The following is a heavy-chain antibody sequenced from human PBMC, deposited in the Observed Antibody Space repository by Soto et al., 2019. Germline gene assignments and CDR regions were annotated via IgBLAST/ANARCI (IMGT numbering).Heavy chain of an antibody. CDR1: GYIFVNYG. CDR2: ISHYSGNT. J-gene: IGHJ6*02. V-gene: IGHV1-18*01. CDR3: AMVDNYVTPTPQDV. D-gene: IGHD3-16*01. Sequence: QVQLVHSGDEVRKPGSSVKVSCKASGYIFVNYGIAWVRQAPGQGLEWMGWISHYSGNTHYASKVQGRLTMTTDTSTSTAYMELGSLTSDDTAVYYCAMVDNYVTPTPQDVWGQGTTVTVSS.